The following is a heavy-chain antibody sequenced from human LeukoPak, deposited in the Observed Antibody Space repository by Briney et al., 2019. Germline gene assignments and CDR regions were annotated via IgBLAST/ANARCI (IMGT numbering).Heavy chain of an antibody. CDR2: IIPIFGTA. Sequence: SVKVSCKASGGTFSSYAISWVRQAPGQGLEWMGGIIPIFGTANYAQKFQGRVTITTDESTSTAYMELSSLRSEDTAVYYCARDSLRVVGASSTLDYWGQGTQVTVSS. V-gene: IGHV1-69*05. D-gene: IGHD2-2*01. CDR1: GGTFSSYA. J-gene: IGHJ4*02. CDR3: ARDSLRVVGASSTLDY.